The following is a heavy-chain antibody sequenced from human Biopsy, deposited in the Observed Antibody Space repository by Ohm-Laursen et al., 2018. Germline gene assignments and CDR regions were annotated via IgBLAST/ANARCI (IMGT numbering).Heavy chain of an antibody. J-gene: IGHJ2*01. CDR1: ADSISSYY. D-gene: IGHD3-22*01. V-gene: IGHV4-59*01. CDR2: VYYTGST. CDR3: ARDRGYYSDRTVPGYFDL. Sequence: PSDTLSLTCTVSADSISSYYWSWIRQPPGKGLEWIGYVYYTGSTDSNPSLQSRVTISVDTSKYHFPLRLRSVTPADTAIYYCARDRGYYSDRTVPGYFDLWGRGTLVTVSS.